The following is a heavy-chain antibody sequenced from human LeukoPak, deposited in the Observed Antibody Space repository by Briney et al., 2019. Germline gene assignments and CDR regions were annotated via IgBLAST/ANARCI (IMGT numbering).Heavy chain of an antibody. V-gene: IGHV3-66*02. J-gene: IGHJ6*02. CDR2: IYSGGST. CDR3: ARDRNYYGSGSYQSPHYYYYGMDV. CDR1: VFTVSSNY. Sequence: GGSLRLSCAASVFTVSSNYMSWVRQAPGKGLEWVSVIYSGGSTYYADSVKGRFTISRDNSKNTLYLQMNSLRAEDTAVYYCARDRNYYGSGSYQSPHYYYYGMDVWGQGTTVTVSS. D-gene: IGHD3-10*01.